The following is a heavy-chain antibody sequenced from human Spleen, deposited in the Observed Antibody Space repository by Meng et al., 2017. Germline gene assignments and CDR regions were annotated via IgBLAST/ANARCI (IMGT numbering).Heavy chain of an antibody. CDR2: MNPNSGNT. CDR1: GYTFTSYD. D-gene: IGHD2-21*02. CDR3: ATVNCGGDCYQIYYFDY. Sequence: ASVKVSCKASGYTFTSYDINWVRQATGQGLEWMGWMNPNSGNTGYAQKFQGRVTITTDESTSTAYMELSSLSSEDTAVYYCATVNCGGDCYQIYYFDYWGQGTLVTVSS. J-gene: IGHJ4*02. V-gene: IGHV1-8*01.